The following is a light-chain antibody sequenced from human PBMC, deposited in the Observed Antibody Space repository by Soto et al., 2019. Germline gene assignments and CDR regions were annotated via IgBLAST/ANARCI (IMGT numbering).Light chain of an antibody. Sequence: DIKMTQSPSILSAYVGDRVTITCRASQSISSWLAWYQQKPGEAPKLLIYDASALPRGVPSRFSGSGSGTKFTLTIASLQPDDFATYYCQQYETFSGTFGPGTKVDIK. V-gene: IGKV1-5*01. CDR1: QSISSW. CDR2: DAS. J-gene: IGKJ1*01. CDR3: QQYETFSGT.